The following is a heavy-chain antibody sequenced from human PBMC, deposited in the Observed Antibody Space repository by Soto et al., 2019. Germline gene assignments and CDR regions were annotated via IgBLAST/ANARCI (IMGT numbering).Heavy chain of an antibody. D-gene: IGHD3-10*01. J-gene: IGHJ3*02. V-gene: IGHV4-34*01. CDR2: INHSGST. CDR3: ARGPVITMVRGVKDAFDI. CDR1: GGSFSGYY. Sequence: QVQLQQWGAGLLKPSETLSLTCAVYGGSFSGYYWSWIRQPPGKGLEWIGEINHSGSTNYNPSLKSRVTISVDTSKNQFSLKLSSVTAADTAVYYCARGPVITMVRGVKDAFDIWGQGTMVTVSS.